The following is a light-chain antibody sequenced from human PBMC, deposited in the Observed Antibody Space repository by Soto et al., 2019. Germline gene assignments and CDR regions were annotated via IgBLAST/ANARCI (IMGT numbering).Light chain of an antibody. CDR2: DAS. Sequence: EIVLTQSPATLSLSPGERATLSCGASPSLTNGYLAWYQQKPGLAPRLLIYDASIRAPGIPDRFSGSASGTDFTLTISRLDLEDFAVYYCQQYGSSTRTFGQGTKVEIK. J-gene: IGKJ1*01. CDR3: QQYGSSTRT. CDR1: PSLTNGY. V-gene: IGKV3D-20*01.